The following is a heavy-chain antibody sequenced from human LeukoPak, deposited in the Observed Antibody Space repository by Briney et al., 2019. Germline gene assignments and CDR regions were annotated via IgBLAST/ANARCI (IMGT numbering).Heavy chain of an antibody. CDR1: GGTFSSYA. Sequence: ASVKVSCKASGGTFSSYAISWVRQAPGQGLEWMGGIIPIFGTANYAQKFQGRVTITADESTSTTYMELSSLRSEDTAVYYCARVPVDTAMVDWGQGTLVTVSS. D-gene: IGHD5-18*01. CDR2: IIPIFGTA. J-gene: IGHJ4*02. V-gene: IGHV1-69*13. CDR3: ARVPVDTAMVD.